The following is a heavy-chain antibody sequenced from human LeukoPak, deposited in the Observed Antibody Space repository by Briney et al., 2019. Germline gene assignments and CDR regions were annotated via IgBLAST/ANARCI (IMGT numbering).Heavy chain of an antibody. J-gene: IGHJ5*02. V-gene: IGHV4-59*01. CDR2: IYYSGST. CDR3: ARSARSWFDP. CDR1: AVSISGSY. Sequence: SETLSLTCTVSAVSISGSYWTWIRQPPGKGLEWIGYIYYSGSTNYNPSLKSRVTISVDASKNQFSLKLSSVTAADTAVYYCARSARSWFDPWGQGTLVTVSS.